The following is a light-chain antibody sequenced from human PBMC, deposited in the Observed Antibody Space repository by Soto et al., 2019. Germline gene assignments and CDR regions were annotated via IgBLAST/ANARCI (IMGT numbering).Light chain of an antibody. Sequence: EIVLKQSPGTLSLSPGERATLSCRASQSVSNNYLAWYQQKPGQAPMLLIYDASNRATGIPARSSGSGSGTEFTLTISSLQSEDFAVYYCQQYNNWPPITFGQGTRLEIK. J-gene: IGKJ5*01. CDR3: QQYNNWPPIT. V-gene: IGKV3D-15*01. CDR1: QSVSNN. CDR2: DAS.